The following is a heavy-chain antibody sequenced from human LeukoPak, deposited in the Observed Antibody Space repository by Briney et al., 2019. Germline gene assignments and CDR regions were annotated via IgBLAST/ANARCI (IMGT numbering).Heavy chain of an antibody. Sequence: SETLSLTSTVSGGSISSSSYYWGWIRQPPGKGLEWIGSIYYSGSTYYNPSLKSRVTISVDTSKNQFSLKLSSVTAADTAVYYCAKTTTVTTWYFDLWGRGTLVTVSS. J-gene: IGHJ2*01. CDR1: GGSISSSSYY. CDR3: AKTTTVTTWYFDL. D-gene: IGHD4-11*01. CDR2: IYYSGST. V-gene: IGHV4-39*01.